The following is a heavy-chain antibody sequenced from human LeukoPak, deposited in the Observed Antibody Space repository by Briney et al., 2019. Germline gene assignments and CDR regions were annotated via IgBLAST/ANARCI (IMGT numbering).Heavy chain of an antibody. CDR1: GYSIGSGYY. V-gene: IGHV4-38-2*01. D-gene: IGHD3-22*01. CDR3: ASHYYASSGSLFDS. CDR2: VYHTGST. Sequence: PSETLSLTCAVSGYSIGSGYYWVWIRQPPGKGLEWIGSVYHTGSTYYHPSLKSRVTISLDTSKNQFSLRPTSVTAADTALYYCASHYYASSGSLFDSWGRGSLVTVSS. J-gene: IGHJ4*02.